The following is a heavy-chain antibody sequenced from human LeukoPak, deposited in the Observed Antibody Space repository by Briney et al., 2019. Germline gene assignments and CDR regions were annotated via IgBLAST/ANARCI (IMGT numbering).Heavy chain of an antibody. CDR1: GFTFSTYV. CDR2: ISSNGDNT. CDR3: VRGTGY. J-gene: IGHJ4*02. Sequence: PGGSLRLSCSVSGFTFSTYVMHWVRQAPGKGLEYVSAISSNGDNTYYADSVKGRFTISRDNSKNTLYLQMSSLRPDDTAVYFCVRGTGYWGQGTLVTASS. V-gene: IGHV3-64D*06.